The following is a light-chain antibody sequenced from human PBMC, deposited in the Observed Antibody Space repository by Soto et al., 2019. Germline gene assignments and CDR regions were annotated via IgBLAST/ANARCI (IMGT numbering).Light chain of an antibody. V-gene: IGKV1-27*01. Sequence: DIQMTQSPSSLSASVGDRVTITCRASQGIGDYLAWYQQRPGRVPRLLIFGASTLQSGVPSRFSGSGSGTDFTLTISSLQPEYVATYYCQEYNSVPFTFGPGTKVNIK. CDR3: QEYNSVPFT. J-gene: IGKJ3*01. CDR1: QGIGDY. CDR2: GAS.